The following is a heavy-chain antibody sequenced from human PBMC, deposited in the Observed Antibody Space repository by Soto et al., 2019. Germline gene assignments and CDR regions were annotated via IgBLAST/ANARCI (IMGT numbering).Heavy chain of an antibody. V-gene: IGHV4-4*02. CDR3: ARTMVRGVRDFYSYDMDV. J-gene: IGHJ6*02. CDR1: CDSLDSGVW. CDR2: IFHSGTT. Sequence: PSETLSLTCAASCDSLDSGVWWSWVRQPPGKGLEWIGEIFHSGTTNYIPSLTSRVTISVDKSKNQFSLKLTSVTAADSAVYYCARTMVRGVRDFYSYDMDVWGQGATVTVSS. D-gene: IGHD3-10*01.